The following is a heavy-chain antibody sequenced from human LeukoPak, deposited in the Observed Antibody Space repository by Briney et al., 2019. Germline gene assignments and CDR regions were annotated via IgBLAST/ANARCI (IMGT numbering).Heavy chain of an antibody. CDR2: ISYDGSNK. V-gene: IGHV3-30*04. J-gene: IGHJ6*03. D-gene: IGHD3-10*01. CDR3: ARERITMVRGAENYYMDV. Sequence: GGSLRLSCAASGFTFSSYAMHWVRQAPGKGLEWVAVISYDGSNKYYADSVKGRFTISRDNSKNTLYLQMNSLRAEDTAVYYCARERITMVRGAENYYMDVWGKGTTVTVSS. CDR1: GFTFSSYA.